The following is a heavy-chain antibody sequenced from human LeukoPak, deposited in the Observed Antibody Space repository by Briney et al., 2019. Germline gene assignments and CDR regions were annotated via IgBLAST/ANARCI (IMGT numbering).Heavy chain of an antibody. CDR1: GYTLTELS. CDR3: AISMLQLLSSADNWFDP. V-gene: IGHV1-24*01. CDR2: FDPEDGET. Sequence: ASVKVSCKVSGYTLTELSMRWVRQAPGKGLEWMGGFDPEDGETIYAQKFQGRVTMTEDTSTDTAYMELSSLRSEDTAVYYCAISMLQLLSSADNWFDPWGQGTLVTVSS. D-gene: IGHD2-2*01. J-gene: IGHJ5*02.